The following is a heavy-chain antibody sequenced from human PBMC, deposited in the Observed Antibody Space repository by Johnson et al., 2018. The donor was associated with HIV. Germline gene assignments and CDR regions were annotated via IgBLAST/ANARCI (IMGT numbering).Heavy chain of an antibody. D-gene: IGHD3-22*01. V-gene: IGHV3-30-3*01. CDR1: GFTFSSYA. Sequence: VQLVESGGGVVQPGRSLRLSCAASGFTFSSYAMHWVRQAPGKGLEWVAVISYDGSNKYYAASVTGRFTISRDNSKNTLYLQMNSLRAEDTAVYYCASDSSGYDERGEKDAFDIWGQGTMVTVSS. CDR2: ISYDGSNK. CDR3: ASDSSGYDERGEKDAFDI. J-gene: IGHJ3*02.